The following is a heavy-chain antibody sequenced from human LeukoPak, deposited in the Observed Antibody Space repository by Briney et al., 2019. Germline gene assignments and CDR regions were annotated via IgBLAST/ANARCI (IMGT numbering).Heavy chain of an antibody. CDR3: AREDSSGYYKFDY. CDR1: GFTFTSYW. J-gene: IGHJ4*02. Sequence: GGSLRLSRAASGFTFTSYWMHWVRQAPGKGLVWVSRMNSDGSSTTYADSVKGRFTISRDNAKNTLYLQMNSLRVEDTAVYYCAREDSSGYYKFDYWGQGTLVTVSS. D-gene: IGHD3-22*01. CDR2: MNSDGSST. V-gene: IGHV3-74*01.